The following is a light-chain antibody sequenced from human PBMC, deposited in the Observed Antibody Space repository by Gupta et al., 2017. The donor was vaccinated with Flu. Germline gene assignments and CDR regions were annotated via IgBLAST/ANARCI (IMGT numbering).Light chain of an antibody. J-gene: IGLJ2*01. CDR2: KDT. V-gene: IGLV3-25*02. CDR1: ILSTQY. CDR3: QSPADHDTYVH. Sequence: FDLTQPPSVSVPPGQTAKITCSGHILSTQYTYWYQLRPGRAPVLVMSKDTERPSGIPYRFSASRSGTSFTLSISDVHPDDEAVYVCQSPADHDTYVHFGGGTKLTVL.